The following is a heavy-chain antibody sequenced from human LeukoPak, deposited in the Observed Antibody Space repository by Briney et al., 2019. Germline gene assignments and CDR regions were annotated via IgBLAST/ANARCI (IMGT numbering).Heavy chain of an antibody. CDR2: INHSGST. D-gene: IGHD5-18*01. Sequence: PSETLSLTCAVYGRSFSGYYWSWIRQPPGKGLEWIGEINHSGSTNYNPSLKSRVTISVDTSKNQFSLKLSSVTAADTAVYYCARSRGYRKYYFDYWGQGTLATVSS. J-gene: IGHJ4*02. CDR3: ARSRGYRKYYFDY. CDR1: GRSFSGYY. V-gene: IGHV4-34*01.